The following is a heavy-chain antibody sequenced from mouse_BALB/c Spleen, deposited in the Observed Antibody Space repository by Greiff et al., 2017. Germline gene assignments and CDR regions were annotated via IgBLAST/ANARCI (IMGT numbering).Heavy chain of an antibody. CDR2: INPYYGST. J-gene: IGHJ2*01. D-gene: IGHD1-1*02. Sequence: VQLQQTGPELVKPGASVKISCKASGYSFTDYIMLWVKQSHGKSLEWIGNINPYYGSTSYNLKFKGKATLTVDKSSSTAYMQLNSLTSEDSAVYYCARVGGNLYFDYWGQGTTLTVSS. CDR3: ARVGGNLYFDY. V-gene: IGHV1-39*01. CDR1: GYSFTDYI.